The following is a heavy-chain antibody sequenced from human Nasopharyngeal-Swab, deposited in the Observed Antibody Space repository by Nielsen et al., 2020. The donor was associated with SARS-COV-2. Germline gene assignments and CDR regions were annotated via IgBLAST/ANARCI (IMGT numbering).Heavy chain of an antibody. CDR2: IDPRGGNT. CDR3: ARDNGGWAVDY. Sequence: ASVKVSCKASGYTLTSNKMHWVRQAPGQGLEWMGIIDPRGGNTRYALKFQGRVSVTADTSTSTVYMELNSLTSEDTAVYFCARDNGGWAVDYWGQGTLVTVST. V-gene: IGHV1-46*01. J-gene: IGHJ4*02. CDR1: GYTLTSNK. D-gene: IGHD2-8*01.